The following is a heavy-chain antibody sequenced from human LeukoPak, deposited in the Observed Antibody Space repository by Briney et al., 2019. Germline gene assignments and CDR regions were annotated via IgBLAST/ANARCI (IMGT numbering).Heavy chain of an antibody. D-gene: IGHD3-3*01. V-gene: IGHV4-59*08. CDR3: ARRTFGVGFDF. CDR1: GGSFSGYY. J-gene: IGHJ4*02. CDR2: IYYSGNT. Sequence: PSETLSLTCAVYGGSFSGYYWSWIRQPPGEGLEWIGYIYYSGNTNYNPSLKSRVTISLDRSKNQFSLKVNSVTAADTAVYYCARRTFGVGFDFWGQGTLVTVSS.